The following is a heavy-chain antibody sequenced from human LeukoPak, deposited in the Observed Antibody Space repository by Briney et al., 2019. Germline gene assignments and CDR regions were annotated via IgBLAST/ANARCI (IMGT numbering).Heavy chain of an antibody. CDR1: GGSFSGYY. CDR3: ARVPTWKSYYYYGMDV. Sequence: SETLSLTCAVYGGSFSGYYWSWIRQPPGKGLEWIGEINHSGSTNYNPSLKSRVTISVDTSKNQFSLKLSSVTAADTALYYCARVPTWKSYYYYGMDVWGQGTTVTVSS. V-gene: IGHV4-34*01. CDR2: INHSGST. D-gene: IGHD1-1*01. J-gene: IGHJ6*02.